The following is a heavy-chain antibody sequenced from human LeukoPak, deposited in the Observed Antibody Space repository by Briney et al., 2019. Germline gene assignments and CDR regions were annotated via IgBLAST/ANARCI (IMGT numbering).Heavy chain of an antibody. CDR3: AKDIGSGWSFDY. J-gene: IGHJ4*02. D-gene: IGHD6-19*01. CDR2: IKGNGDTT. V-gene: IGHV3-43*02. Sequence: GGSLRLSCAASGFTFHNYAMHWVRQAPGKGLEWVSLIKGNGDTTYNADSVKGRFTISRDNSKNSLYLQISSLRTEDTALYYCAKDIGSGWSFDYWGQGTLVTVSS. CDR1: GFTFHNYA.